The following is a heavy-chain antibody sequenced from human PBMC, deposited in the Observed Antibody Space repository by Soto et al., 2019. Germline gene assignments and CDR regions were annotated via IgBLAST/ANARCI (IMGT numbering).Heavy chain of an antibody. CDR1: EFTFSNAW. J-gene: IGHJ4*02. CDR2: IKSETDGGTT. Sequence: LRLSCAASEFTFSNAWMSWVRQAPGKGLEWVGLIKSETDGGTTDYAAPVKGRFTVSRDDSKNTLYLQMNSLTTEDTAVYYCTTLTMIPIDGDYGGQGTLVTSPQ. D-gene: IGHD3-22*01. CDR3: TTLTMIPIDGDY. V-gene: IGHV3-15*01.